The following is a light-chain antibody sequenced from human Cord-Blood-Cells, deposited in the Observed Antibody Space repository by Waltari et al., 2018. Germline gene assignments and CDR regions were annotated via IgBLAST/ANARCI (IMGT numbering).Light chain of an antibody. V-gene: IGKV1-5*03. CDR3: QQYNSFLYT. CDR1: QSISSW. CDR2: KAS. J-gene: IGKJ2*01. Sequence: DLQLIQTPSTLSASVGDRATITCRASQSISSWLAWYQQKPGKAPKLLIYKASSLESGVPSRFSGSGSGTEFTLTISSLQPDDFATYYCQQYNSFLYTFGQGTKLEIK.